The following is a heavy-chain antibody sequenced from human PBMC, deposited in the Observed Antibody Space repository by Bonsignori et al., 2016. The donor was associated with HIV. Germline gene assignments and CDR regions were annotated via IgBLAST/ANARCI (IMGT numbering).Heavy chain of an antibody. D-gene: IGHD1-26*01. CDR3: AKDPQWELRGGAFDI. Sequence: PGKGLEWVSGISWNSGSIGYADSVKGRFTISRDNAKNSLYLQMNSLRAEDTALYYCAKDPQWELRGGAFDIWGQGTMVTVSS. V-gene: IGHV3-9*01. CDR2: ISWNSGSI. J-gene: IGHJ3*02.